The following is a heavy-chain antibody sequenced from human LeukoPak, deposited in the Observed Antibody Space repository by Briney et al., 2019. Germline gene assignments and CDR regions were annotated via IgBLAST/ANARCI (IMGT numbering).Heavy chain of an antibody. D-gene: IGHD1-7*01. Sequence: GGSLRLSCVASGFTLSNYAMSWVRQAPGKGLEWVSVISESGGSTYYADSVKGRFTISRDNSKNTLYLQMNTLRAEDTAVYYCAKDRRGNWNYVGNLDYWGQGTLVTVSS. J-gene: IGHJ4*02. CDR2: ISESGGST. CDR1: GFTLSNYA. CDR3: AKDRRGNWNYVGNLDY. V-gene: IGHV3-23*01.